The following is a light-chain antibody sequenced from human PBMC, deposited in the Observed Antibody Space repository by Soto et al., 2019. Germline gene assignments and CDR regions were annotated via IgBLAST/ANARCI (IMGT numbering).Light chain of an antibody. CDR3: NSYTTRSSLYV. J-gene: IGLJ1*01. Sequence: QSVLTQPASVSGSPGQSITISCTGTSSDIGGYDYVSWYQQYPGKAPKLMIYDVSNRPSGVSDRFSGSKSANTASLTISGLQAEDEADYYCNSYTTRSSLYVFGTGTKVTVL. CDR1: SSDIGGYDY. CDR2: DVS. V-gene: IGLV2-14*01.